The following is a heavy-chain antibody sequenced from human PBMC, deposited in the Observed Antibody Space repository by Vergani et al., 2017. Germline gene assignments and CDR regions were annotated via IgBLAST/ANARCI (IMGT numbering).Heavy chain of an antibody. D-gene: IGHD2-2*01. CDR2: VSTGTKSQ. J-gene: IGHJ3*01. CDR1: GFDFSSYI. V-gene: IGHV3-48*01. CDR3: ARWYSSTSGRAFDF. Sequence: VQLVEWGGGVVQPGGSLRLSCVVSGFDFSSYIMNWVRQAPGKGLEWVSFVSTGTKSQSYAESVKGGLTISRDSAKNSLYLQMDSLRAEATAFYYSARWYSSTSGRAFDFWVQGTKVTVS.